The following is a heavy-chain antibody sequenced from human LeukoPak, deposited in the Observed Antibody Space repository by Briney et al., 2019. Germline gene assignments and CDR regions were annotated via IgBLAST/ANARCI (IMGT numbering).Heavy chain of an antibody. CDR1: GGSISSGDYY. CDR3: ASRVGSYYCGMDV. D-gene: IGHD2-15*01. CDR2: IYYSGST. Sequence: PSETLSLTCTVSGGSISSGDYYWSWIRQPPGKGLEWIGYIYYSGSTYYNPSLKSRVTISVDTSKNQFSLKLSSVTAADTAVYYCASRVGSYYCGMDVWGQGTTVTVSS. J-gene: IGHJ6*02. V-gene: IGHV4-30-4*01.